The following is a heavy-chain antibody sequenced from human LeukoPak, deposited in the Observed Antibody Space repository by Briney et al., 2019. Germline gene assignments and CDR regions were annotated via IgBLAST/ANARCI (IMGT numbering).Heavy chain of an antibody. D-gene: IGHD3-9*01. V-gene: IGHV4-31*03. CDR2: IYYSGST. CDR1: GGSISSGGYY. J-gene: IGHJ4*02. CDR3: ARGNDILTGAQPIDY. Sequence: SQTLSLTCTVSGGSISSGGYYWRWIRQHPAKGLVWIGYIYYSGSTSYNPSLKSRVTISVDTSKNQFSLKLSSVTAADTAVYYCARGNDILTGAQPIDYWGQGTLVTVSS.